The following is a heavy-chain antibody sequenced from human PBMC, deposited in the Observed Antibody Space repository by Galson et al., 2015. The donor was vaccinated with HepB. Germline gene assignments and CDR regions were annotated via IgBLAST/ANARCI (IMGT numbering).Heavy chain of an antibody. CDR1: GFTFSTYA. CDR3: AKDERESQYFDWLLSFDY. D-gene: IGHD3-9*01. V-gene: IGHV3-21*01. J-gene: IGHJ4*02. Sequence: SLRLSCAASGFTFSTYAMSWVRQTPGKGLEWVSSISSSSSYIYYADSVRGRFTISRDNARNSLYLQMNSLRAEDTAVYYCAKDERESQYFDWLLSFDYWGQGTLVTVSS. CDR2: ISSSSSYI.